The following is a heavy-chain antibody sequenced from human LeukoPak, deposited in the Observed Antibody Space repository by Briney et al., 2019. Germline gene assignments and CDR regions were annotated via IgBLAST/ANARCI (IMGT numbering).Heavy chain of an antibody. V-gene: IGHV3-30*04. D-gene: IGHD2/OR15-2a*01. CDR2: ISFDGGDI. J-gene: IGHJ4*02. Sequence: GGSLRLSCEVSGLTFRTYTFHWVRQAPGRGLDWVALISFDGGDIFYSDSVRGRFTISRDNSKNTLYLQMDRLTLEDTAVYFCARSLIRPYFDYWGQGTLVTVSP. CDR1: GLTFRTYT. CDR3: ARSLIRPYFDY.